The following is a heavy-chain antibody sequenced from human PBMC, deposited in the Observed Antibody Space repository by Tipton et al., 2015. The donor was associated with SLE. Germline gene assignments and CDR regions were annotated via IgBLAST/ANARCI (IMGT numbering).Heavy chain of an antibody. V-gene: IGHV4-30-2*01. CDR1: SGSISSGGYS. Sequence: TLSLTCAVSSGSISSGGYSWNWIRQPPGKGLEWIGYIYHSGSTNYNPSLKSRVTISVDTSKNQFSLKLSSVTAADTAVYYCARDPGGSSPDNWFDPWGQGTLVTVSS. CDR2: IYHSGST. D-gene: IGHD6-6*01. J-gene: IGHJ5*02. CDR3: ARDPGGSSPDNWFDP.